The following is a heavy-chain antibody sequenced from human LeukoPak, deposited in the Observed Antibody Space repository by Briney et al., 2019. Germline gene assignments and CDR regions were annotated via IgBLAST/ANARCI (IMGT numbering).Heavy chain of an antibody. CDR2: ISSSSSTI. D-gene: IGHD3-3*01. V-gene: IGHV3-48*04. Sequence: GESLRLSCAASGFTFSSYSMNWVRQAPGKGLEWVSYISSSSSTIYYADSVKGRFTISRDNAKNSLYLQMNSLRAEDTAVYYCARDYDFWSGYYRGYYYYMDVWGKGTTVTVSS. J-gene: IGHJ6*03. CDR1: GFTFSSYS. CDR3: ARDYDFWSGYYRGYYYYMDV.